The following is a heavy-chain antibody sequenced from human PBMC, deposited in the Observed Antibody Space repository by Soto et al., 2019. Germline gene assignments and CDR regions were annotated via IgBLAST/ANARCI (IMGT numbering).Heavy chain of an antibody. J-gene: IGHJ6*03. Sequence: GGSLRLSCAASGFTFSSYWMHWVRQAPGKGLVWVSRINSDGSSTSYADSVKGRFTISRDNAKNTLYLQMNSLRAEDTAVYYCARGTDSSSWGNYYYYYMDVWGKGTTVTVSS. CDR1: GFTFSSYW. CDR2: INSDGSST. CDR3: ARGTDSSSWGNYYYYYMDV. V-gene: IGHV3-74*01. D-gene: IGHD6-13*01.